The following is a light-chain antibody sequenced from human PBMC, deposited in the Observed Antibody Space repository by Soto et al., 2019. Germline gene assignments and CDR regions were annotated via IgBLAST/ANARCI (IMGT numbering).Light chain of an antibody. V-gene: IGKV3-11*01. CDR2: DVS. Sequence: EIVLTQSPATLSLSPGDRATLSCRASHSVSSYLAWYQQSPGQAPRLLIYDVSNRATGIPARFSGSGSGTVFNLTISSLVPEDFAGYFCQQRNSRYTSGPWTEMEIK. CDR3: QQRNSRYT. J-gene: IGKJ2*01. CDR1: HSVSSY.